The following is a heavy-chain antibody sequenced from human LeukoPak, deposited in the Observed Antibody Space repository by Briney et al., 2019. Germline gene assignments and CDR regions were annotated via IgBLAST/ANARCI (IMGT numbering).Heavy chain of an antibody. CDR3: ARGQWFRAF. CDR2: IHYSGSA. V-gene: IGHV4-34*01. D-gene: IGHD3-10*01. Sequence: GSLRLSCAASGFTVSSNYMSWVRQVPGKGLEWIGEIHYSGSATYNPSLKSRVTISVDTSKNQFSLKMNSVTAADTAVYYCARGQWFRAFWSRGTPVTVSS. CDR1: GFTVSSNY. J-gene: IGHJ4*02.